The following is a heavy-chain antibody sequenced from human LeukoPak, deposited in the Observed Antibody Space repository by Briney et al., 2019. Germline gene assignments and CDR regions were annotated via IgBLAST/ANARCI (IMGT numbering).Heavy chain of an antibody. CDR2: ISSSGSFI. CDR3: ASDIVVVGAANQGDY. CDR1: GFAFSSNS. J-gene: IGHJ4*02. V-gene: IGHV3-21*05. Sequence: PGGSLRLSCAASGFAFSSNSMNWVRQAPGKGLEWVSYISSSGSFIYYADSVKGRFTISRDNAKNSLYLQMNSLRVEDTALYYCASDIVVVGAANQGDYWGQGTLVTVSS. D-gene: IGHD2-15*01.